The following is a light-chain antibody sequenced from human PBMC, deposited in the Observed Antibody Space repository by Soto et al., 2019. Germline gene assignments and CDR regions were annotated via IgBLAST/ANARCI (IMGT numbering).Light chain of an antibody. CDR3: QQYSSYPLT. V-gene: IGKV1-5*01. J-gene: IGKJ4*01. Sequence: DIQMTQSPSSLSVSVGDRVTITCRASETINTWLAWYPQKPGKAPKILIYDASKLERGVPSRLSGSGSGAEFTLTISSLQPDDLATSYCQQYSSYPLTFGGGTQVE. CDR1: ETINTW. CDR2: DAS.